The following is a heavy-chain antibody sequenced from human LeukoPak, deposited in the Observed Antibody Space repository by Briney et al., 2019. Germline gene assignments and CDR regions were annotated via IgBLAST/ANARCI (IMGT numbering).Heavy chain of an antibody. J-gene: IGHJ4*02. CDR1: VSTFTTYA. D-gene: IGHD1-26*01. Sequence: ASVTVSSTPSVSTFTTYAISCVRQAPGQGREGMGWISVYSGNTNYAQKFEDRVTMTTDTSTRTDYMELRSLRSDDTAVYFCARRSGSYTSYSDYWGPGTLVTVSS. CDR2: ISVYSGNT. CDR3: ARRSGSYTSYSDY. V-gene: IGHV1-18*01.